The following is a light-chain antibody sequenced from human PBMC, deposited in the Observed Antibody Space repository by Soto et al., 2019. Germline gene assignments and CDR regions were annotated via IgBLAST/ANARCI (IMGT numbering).Light chain of an antibody. J-gene: IGKJ3*01. V-gene: IGKV1-12*01. CDR1: QGINSW. Sequence: DIQMTQSPSSVSASVGDRVTITCRASQGINSWLAWYQQKPGKAPKLLIYATSRLQSGVPSRFSGSRSGTDSTLTISSLQPEDFGTYYCQQADSFPLTFGPGTKVDI. CDR2: ATS. CDR3: QQADSFPLT.